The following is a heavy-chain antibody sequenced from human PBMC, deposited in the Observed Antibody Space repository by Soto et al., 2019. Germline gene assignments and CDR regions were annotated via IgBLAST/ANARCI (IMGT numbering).Heavy chain of an antibody. CDR3: SWQSRGNHAVFDV. V-gene: IGHV3-15*07. Sequence: GGSLRLSCAVSGLTFSDAWMIWIRQAPGKGLEWVGRIKSKRSGDAPEYAAVVKGRFSISREDSKNTLYLDMNGLETEDTGVYFCSWQSRGNHAVFDVWGLGTMVTVSS. CDR2: IKSKRSGDAP. CDR1: GLTFSDAW. J-gene: IGHJ3*01. D-gene: IGHD1-1*01.